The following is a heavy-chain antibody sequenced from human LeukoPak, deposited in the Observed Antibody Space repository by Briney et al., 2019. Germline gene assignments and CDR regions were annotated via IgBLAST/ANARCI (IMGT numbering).Heavy chain of an antibody. CDR2: ISSSSTI. D-gene: IGHD3-10*01. J-gene: IGHJ4*02. Sequence: GGSLRLSCAASGFTFSSYSMNWVRQAPGKGLEWVSYISSSSTIYYADSVKGRFTISRDNAKNSLYLQMNSLRAEDTAVYYCARFMARGVIIDYWGQGTLVTVSS. V-gene: IGHV3-48*01. CDR1: GFTFSSYS. CDR3: ARFMARGVIIDY.